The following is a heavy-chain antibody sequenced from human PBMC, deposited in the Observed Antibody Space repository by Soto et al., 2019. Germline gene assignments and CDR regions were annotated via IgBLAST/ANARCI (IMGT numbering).Heavy chain of an antibody. CDR3: AKDMGPPDEYSSRSGYDY. J-gene: IGHJ4*02. Sequence: VQLVESGGGLVQPGRSLRLSCAASGFTFDDYAMHWVRQAPGKGLEWVSGISWNSGSIGYADSVKGRFTISRDNDKKSLYLQMNSLRAEDTALYYCAKDMGPPDEYSSRSGYDYWGQGTLVTVSS. CDR1: GFTFDDYA. D-gene: IGHD6-13*01. CDR2: ISWNSGSI. V-gene: IGHV3-9*01.